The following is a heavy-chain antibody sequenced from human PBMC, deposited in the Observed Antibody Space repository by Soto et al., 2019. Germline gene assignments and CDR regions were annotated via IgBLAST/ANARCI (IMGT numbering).Heavy chain of an antibody. J-gene: IGHJ6*03. CDR2: ITTSGGNT. V-gene: IGHV3-23*01. D-gene: IGHD2-8*01. CDR3: AGRYCTNGVCYTNYYYYIDV. Sequence: VQLLEFGGGLVQPGGSLRLSCAASGFTFSTYAMSWVRQAPGKGLEWVSTITTSGGNTYYADSVQGRFTISRDNSKNTLYLQMNSLRAEDTAVYYCAGRYCTNGVCYTNYYYYIDVWGKGTTVTVSS. CDR1: GFTFSTYA.